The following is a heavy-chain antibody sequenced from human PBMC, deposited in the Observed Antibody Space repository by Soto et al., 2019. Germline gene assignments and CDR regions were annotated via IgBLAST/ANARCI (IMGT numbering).Heavy chain of an antibody. CDR2: ISYDGSNE. CDR3: AKGGYSNYVPFDY. CDR1: GFTFIGYG. D-gene: IGHD4-4*01. V-gene: IGHV3-30*18. Sequence: QVQLVESGGGVVQPGRSLRLSCAASGFTFIGYGMHWVRQAPGKGLEWVAVISYDGSNEYYADSVKGRFTISRDNSKNTLYLQMNSLGAEDTAVYYCAKGGYSNYVPFDYWGQGTLVTVPS. J-gene: IGHJ4*02.